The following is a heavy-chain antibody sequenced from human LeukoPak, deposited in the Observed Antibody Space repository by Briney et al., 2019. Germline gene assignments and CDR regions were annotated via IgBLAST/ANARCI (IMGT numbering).Heavy chain of an antibody. CDR1: GGSFSGYY. D-gene: IGHD4-11*01. CDR2: INHSGST. Sequence: SETLSLTCAVYGGSFSGYYWSWIRQPPGKGLEWIGEINHSGSTNYNPSLKSRVTISVDTSKNQFSLKLSSVTAADTAVYYCARAGPYSNYVWRRNYYYYMDVWGKGTTVTVSS. J-gene: IGHJ6*03. CDR3: ARAGPYSNYVWRRNYYYYMDV. V-gene: IGHV4-34*01.